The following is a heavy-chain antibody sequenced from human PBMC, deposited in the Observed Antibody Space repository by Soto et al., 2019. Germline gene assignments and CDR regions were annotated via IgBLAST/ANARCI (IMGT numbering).Heavy chain of an antibody. D-gene: IGHD3-22*01. CDR1: GFSFTTYG. Sequence: GGSLRLSCAASGFSFTTYGMSWVRQAPGKGLEWVSDISSTGLYTYLADSVKGRFTISRDNSKNTLYLQMNSLRVDDTAVYFCMKSWLFEKNWFDPWGQGTLVTVSS. V-gene: IGHV3-23*01. J-gene: IGHJ5*02. CDR3: MKSWLFEKNWFDP. CDR2: ISSTGLYT.